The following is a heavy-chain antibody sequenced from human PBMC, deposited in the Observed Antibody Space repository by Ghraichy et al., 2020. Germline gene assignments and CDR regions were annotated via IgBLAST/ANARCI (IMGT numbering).Heavy chain of an antibody. CDR1: GFTFSSYA. D-gene: IGHD1-14*01. CDR3: AKEGEEYNWNHTPFDC. Sequence: SCAASGFTFSSYAMSWVRQAPGKGLEWVSAISGSGGSTYYADSVKGRFTISRDNSKNTLYLRMNSLRAEDTAVYYCAKEGEEYNWNHTPFDCWGQGTRVTVSA. CDR2: ISGSGGST. V-gene: IGHV3-23*01. J-gene: IGHJ4*02.